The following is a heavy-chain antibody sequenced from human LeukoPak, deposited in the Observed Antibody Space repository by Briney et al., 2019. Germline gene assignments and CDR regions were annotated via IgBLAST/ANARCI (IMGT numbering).Heavy chain of an antibody. D-gene: IGHD5-18*01. J-gene: IGHJ3*02. CDR2: ISAYNGNT. Sequence: ASVKVSCKASGYTFTSYGISWVRQAPGQGLEWMGWISAYNGNTNYAQKLQGRVTMTTDTSTRTAYMELRSLRSDDTAVYYCARSTRSSTWIQLWLGAFDIWGQGTMVTVSS. V-gene: IGHV1-18*01. CDR1: GYTFTSYG. CDR3: ARSTRSSTWIQLWLGAFDI.